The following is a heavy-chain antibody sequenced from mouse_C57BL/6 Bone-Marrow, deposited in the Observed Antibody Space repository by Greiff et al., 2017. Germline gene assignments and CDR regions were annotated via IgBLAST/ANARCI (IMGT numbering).Heavy chain of an antibody. CDR1: GYTFTSYW. V-gene: IGHV1-64*01. CDR3: ARRRIITTVVATDY. Sequence: QVQLQQPGAELVKPGASVKLSCKASGYTFTSYWMHWVKQRPGQGLEWIGMIHPNSGSTNYNEKFKSKATLTVAKSSSTAYMQHSSLTSEDSAVYYCARRRIITTVVATDYWGQGTTLTVSS. CDR2: IHPNSGST. J-gene: IGHJ2*01. D-gene: IGHD1-1*01.